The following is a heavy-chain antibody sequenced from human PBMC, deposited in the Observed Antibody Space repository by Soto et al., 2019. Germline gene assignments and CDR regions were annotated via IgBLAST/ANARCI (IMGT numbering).Heavy chain of an antibody. CDR3: AREETAWPLAYGLDV. V-gene: IGHV3-21*01. CDR1: GFTFRSYS. D-gene: IGHD2-21*02. Sequence: PGGSLRLSCAASGFTFRSYSMHWVRQAPGKGLEWVSSIGTRSDIYYADSVKGRFTISRDNAKNSLSLQMNSMTAEDTAVYYCAREETAWPLAYGLDVWGQGTTVTVSS. J-gene: IGHJ6*02. CDR2: IGTRSDI.